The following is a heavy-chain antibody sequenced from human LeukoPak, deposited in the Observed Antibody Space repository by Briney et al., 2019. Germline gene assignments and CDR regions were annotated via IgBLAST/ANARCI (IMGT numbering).Heavy chain of an antibody. CDR3: TRALYYYYGTDV. CDR1: GFTFGDYA. CDR2: IRSKAYGGTT. Sequence: GGSLRLSCTASGFTFGDYAMSWVRQAPGKGLEWVGFIRSKAYGGTTEYAASVKGRFTISRDDSKSIAYLQMNSLKTEDTAVYYCTRALYYYYGTDVWGQGTTVTVSS. J-gene: IGHJ6*02. V-gene: IGHV3-49*04.